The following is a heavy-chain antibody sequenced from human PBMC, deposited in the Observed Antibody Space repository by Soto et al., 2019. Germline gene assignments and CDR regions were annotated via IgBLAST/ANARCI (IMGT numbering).Heavy chain of an antibody. D-gene: IGHD5-12*01. CDR3: ARTMRDGYNSLLFDY. J-gene: IGHJ4*02. V-gene: IGHV1-2*02. CDR2: INPNSGGT. CDR1: GYTFTGYY. Sequence: QVQLVQSGAEVKKPGASVKVSCKASGYTFTGYYMHWVRQAPGQGLEWMGWINPNSGGTNYAQKFQGRVTMTRDTSISTAYMELSRLRSDDTAVYYRARTMRDGYNSLLFDYWGQGTLVTVSS.